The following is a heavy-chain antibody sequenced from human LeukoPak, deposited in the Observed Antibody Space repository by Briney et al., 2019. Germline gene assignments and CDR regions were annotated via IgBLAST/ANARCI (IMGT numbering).Heavy chain of an antibody. V-gene: IGHV3-30*18. D-gene: IGHD3-16*01. CDR3: AKEVHDHIWGRSHVNNFDP. J-gene: IGHJ5*02. CDR1: GFTFSDFG. CDR2: ISYDGAYT. Sequence: GGSLRLSCEVSGFTFSDFGMHWVRQAPGKGLEWLAIISYDGAYTHTSKSLKGRFTISRDNANNTLSLQMTSLRPEDTAVYYCAKEVHDHIWGRSHVNNFDPWGLGTLVTVSS.